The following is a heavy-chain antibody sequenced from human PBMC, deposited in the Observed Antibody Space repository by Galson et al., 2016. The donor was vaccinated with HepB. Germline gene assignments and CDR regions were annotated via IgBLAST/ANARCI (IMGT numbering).Heavy chain of an antibody. CDR2: KHYRGWA. D-gene: IGHD3-16*01. Sequence: SETLSLTCTVSGDSVCGYYWGWIRQSPGKGLEYIGYKHYRGWADYNPSLNRRVTISLDTSKNQFSLILTSVTAADTGMYYCARLSCSTTDCLHPPYDSWGQGTLVTVSS. CDR1: GDSVCGYY. CDR3: ARLSCSTTDCLHPPYDS. J-gene: IGHJ4*02. V-gene: IGHV4-59*02.